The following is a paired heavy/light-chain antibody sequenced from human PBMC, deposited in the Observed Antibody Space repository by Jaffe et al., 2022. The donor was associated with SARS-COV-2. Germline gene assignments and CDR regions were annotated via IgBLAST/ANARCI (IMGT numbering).Light chain of an antibody. CDR2: LAS. V-gene: IGKV2-28*01. CDR1: QSLLHSSGHNY. CDR3: VQALQTPPWT. J-gene: IGKJ1*01. Sequence: DIVMTQSPLSLPVTPGEPASISCRSTQSLLHSSGHNYLDWYVQKPGQSPQLLIYLASNRASGVPDRFSGSGSGTAFTLKISRVEAEDVGVYYCVQALQTPPWTFGQGTKVEIK.
Heavy chain of an antibody. CDR3: ARGTFSGTYHHLDN. CDR2: INCDSGST. J-gene: IGHJ4*02. Sequence: QVQLVQSGAEVKKPGASVKVSCKASGYIFSSFAMHWVRQAPGQWLEWMGWINCDSGSTKYSQNFQGRVAITRDTSASTVYMELSNLRYDDTAVYYCARGTFSGTYHHLDNWGQGVLVTVSS. D-gene: IGHD1-26*01. CDR1: GYIFSSFA. V-gene: IGHV1-3*01.